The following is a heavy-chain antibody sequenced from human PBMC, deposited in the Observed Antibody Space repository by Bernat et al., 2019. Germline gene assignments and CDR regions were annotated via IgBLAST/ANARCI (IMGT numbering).Heavy chain of an antibody. CDR3: AREPSGGAFDY. CDR1: GFTFSSYW. V-gene: IGHV3-7*01. CDR2: IKQDGSEK. D-gene: IGHD3-16*01. J-gene: IGHJ4*02. Sequence: EVQLVESGGGLVQPGGSQRLSCAASGFTFSSYWMSWVRQAPGKGLEWVANIKQDGSEKYYVDSVKGRFTISRDNAKNSLYLQMNSLRAEDTAVYYCAREPSGGAFDYWGQGTLVTVSS.